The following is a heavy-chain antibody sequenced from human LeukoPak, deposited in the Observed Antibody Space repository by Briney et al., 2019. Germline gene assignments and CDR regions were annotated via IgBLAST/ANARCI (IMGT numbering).Heavy chain of an antibody. CDR3: AREGLTTVTYFFGYYMDV. V-gene: IGHV3-7*01. CDR2: IKQDGSEK. J-gene: IGHJ6*03. D-gene: IGHD4-11*01. Sequence: PGGSLRLSCAASGFTFSSYWMSWVRQAPGKGLEGVAKIKQDGSEKYYVDSVKGRFTISRDNAKNSLYLQMNSLRAEDTAVYYCAREGLTTVTYFFGYYMDVWGKGTTVTVSS. CDR1: GFTFSSYW.